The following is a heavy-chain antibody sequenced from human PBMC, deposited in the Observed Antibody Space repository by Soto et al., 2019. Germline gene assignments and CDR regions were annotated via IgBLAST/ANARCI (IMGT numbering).Heavy chain of an antibody. CDR3: AREWKQWLVTRGDAFDI. CDR2: INAGNGNT. CDR1: GDGNTSYA. J-gene: IGHJ3*02. D-gene: IGHD6-19*01. Sequence: AKLTWKDCGDGNTSYARGWVRQYQGQRLEWMGWINAGNGNTKYSQKFQGRVTITRDTSASTAYMELSSLRSEDTAVYYCAREWKQWLVTRGDAFDISGQRTMVTV. V-gene: IGHV1-3*01.